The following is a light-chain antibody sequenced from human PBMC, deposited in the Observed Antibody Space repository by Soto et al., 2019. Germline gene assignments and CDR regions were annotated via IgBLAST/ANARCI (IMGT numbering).Light chain of an antibody. CDR1: DSVSSY. CDR3: QQRSNWPGT. V-gene: IGKV3-11*01. J-gene: IGKJ1*01. Sequence: EIVLTQSPATLSFSPGERATLSCRASDSVSSYLAWYQQKPGQAPRLLIYDASNRATGIPARFSGSGSGTDFTLTISSLEPEDFAVYYCQQRSNWPGTFGQGTKVDI. CDR2: DAS.